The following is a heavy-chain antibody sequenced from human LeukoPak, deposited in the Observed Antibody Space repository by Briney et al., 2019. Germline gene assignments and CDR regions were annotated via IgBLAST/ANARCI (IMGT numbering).Heavy chain of an antibody. Sequence: WASVKVSCKASGGTFSRYGISWVRQAPGQGLEWMGGIIPIFGAANYAQKFLGRVTITADESTSTAYMELSSLTSADTALYYCATAVTCSGARCYRHFDHWGQGTLVTVSS. V-gene: IGHV1-69*13. J-gene: IGHJ4*02. CDR1: GGTFSRYG. CDR3: ATAVTCSGARCYRHFDH. D-gene: IGHD2-2*01. CDR2: IIPIFGAA.